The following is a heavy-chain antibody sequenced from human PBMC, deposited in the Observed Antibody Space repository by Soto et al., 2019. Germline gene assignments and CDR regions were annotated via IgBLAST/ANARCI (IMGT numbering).Heavy chain of an antibody. CDR3: VHKGEGDRILDF. D-gene: IGHD3-16*01. V-gene: IGHV2-5*02. Sequence: QITLKESGPTLVKPTQTLTLTCTFSGFSLNTRGVGVGWIRQPPGKALEWLTLIYWADAKEYSPSLKSRLTITKDTSKNQVVLIMTNMDPVDTATYYCVHKGEGDRILDFWGQGALVTVSS. J-gene: IGHJ4*02. CDR2: IYWADAK. CDR1: GFSLNTRGVG.